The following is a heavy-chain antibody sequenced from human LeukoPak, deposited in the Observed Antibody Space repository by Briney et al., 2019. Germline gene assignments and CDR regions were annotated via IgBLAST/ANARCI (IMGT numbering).Heavy chain of an antibody. CDR2: VYYSGNT. J-gene: IGHJ4*02. CDR1: GGSISTSSYY. D-gene: IGHD3-3*01. V-gene: IGHV4-39*01. Sequence: SETLSLTCNVSGGSISTSSYYWGWIRQPPGKGPEWIGSVYYSGNTYYSPSLKSRVTISVDTSKNQFSLKLSAVTAADTAVYYCARRGGSKIDYWGQGTLVTVST. CDR3: ARRGGSKIDY.